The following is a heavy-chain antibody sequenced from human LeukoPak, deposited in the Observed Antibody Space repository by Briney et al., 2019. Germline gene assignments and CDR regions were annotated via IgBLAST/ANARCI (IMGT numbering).Heavy chain of an antibody. Sequence: SETLSLTCTVSGGSISSYYWSWIRQPPGKGLEWIASINYSGSTYYNPSLKSRVTISVDTSENQFSLKLSSVTAADTAVYYCARYVVYGSGKYYFDYWGQGTLVTVSS. J-gene: IGHJ4*02. CDR3: ARYVVYGSGKYYFDY. CDR2: INYSGST. V-gene: IGHV4-59*04. D-gene: IGHD3-10*01. CDR1: GGSISSYY.